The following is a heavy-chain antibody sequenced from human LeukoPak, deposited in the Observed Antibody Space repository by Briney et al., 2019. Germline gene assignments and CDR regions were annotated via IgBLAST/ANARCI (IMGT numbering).Heavy chain of an antibody. CDR1: GYTFTGYY. J-gene: IGHJ6*02. CDR3: ARSPSDYSKDYYYYYGMDV. V-gene: IGHV1-2*02. CDR2: INPNSGGT. D-gene: IGHD4-11*01. Sequence: ASVEVSCKASGYTFTGYYMHWVRQAPGQGLEWMGWINPNSGGTNYAQKFQGRVTMTRDTSISTAYMELSRLRSDDTAVYYCARSPSDYSKDYYYYYGMDVWGQGTTVTVSS.